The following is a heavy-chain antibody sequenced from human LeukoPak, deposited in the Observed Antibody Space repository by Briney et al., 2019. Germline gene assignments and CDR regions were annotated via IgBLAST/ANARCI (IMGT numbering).Heavy chain of an antibody. D-gene: IGHD6-6*01. Sequence: SETLSLTCAVYGGSFSGYYWSWIRQPPGKGLERIGEINHSGSTNYNPSLKSRVTISVDTSKNQFSLKLSSVTAADTAVYYCARSIAARNDYWGQGTLVTVSS. CDR3: ARSIAARNDY. CDR1: GGSFSGYY. V-gene: IGHV4-34*01. CDR2: INHSGST. J-gene: IGHJ4*02.